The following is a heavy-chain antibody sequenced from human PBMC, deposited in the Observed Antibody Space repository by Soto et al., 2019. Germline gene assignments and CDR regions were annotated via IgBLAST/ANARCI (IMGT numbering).Heavy chain of an antibody. Sequence: GGSLRLSCAASGFTFSDYYMSWIRQAPGKGLEWVSYISSSGSTIYYADSVKGRFTISRDNAKNSLYLQMNSLRAEDTAVYYCARGAVEEAAAGKIFDYWGQGTLVTVSS. J-gene: IGHJ4*02. D-gene: IGHD6-13*01. V-gene: IGHV3-11*01. CDR3: ARGAVEEAAAGKIFDY. CDR2: ISSSGSTI. CDR1: GFTFSDYY.